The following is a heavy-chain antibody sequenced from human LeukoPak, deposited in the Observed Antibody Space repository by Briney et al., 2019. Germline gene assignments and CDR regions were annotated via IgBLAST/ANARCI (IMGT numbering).Heavy chain of an antibody. V-gene: IGHV1-18*01. CDR2: ISAYNGNT. CDR1: GYAFTSYG. J-gene: IGHJ6*02. CDR3: ARGDPADYYYGMDV. Sequence: ASVKVSCKASGYAFTSYGISWVRQAPGQGLEWMGWISAYNGNTNYAQKLQGRVTMTTDTSTSTAYMELRSLRSDDTAVYYCARGDPADYYYGMDVWGQGTTVTVSS.